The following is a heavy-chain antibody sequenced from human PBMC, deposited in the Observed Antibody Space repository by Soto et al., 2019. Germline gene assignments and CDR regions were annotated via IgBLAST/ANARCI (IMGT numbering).Heavy chain of an antibody. CDR1: GGSISSYY. CDR2: IYYSGST. CDR3: ARVLFGRGNWFDP. V-gene: IGHV4-59*01. Sequence: SETLSLTCTVSGGSISSYYWSWIRQPPGKGLEWIGYIYYSGSTNYNPSLKSRVTISVDTSKNQFSLKLNSVTAADTAVYYCARVLFGRGNWFDPWGQGTLVTVSS. J-gene: IGHJ5*02. D-gene: IGHD3-3*01.